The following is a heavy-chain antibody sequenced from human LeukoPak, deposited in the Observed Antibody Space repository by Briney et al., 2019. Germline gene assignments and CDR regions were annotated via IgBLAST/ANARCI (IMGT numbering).Heavy chain of an antibody. V-gene: IGHV3-48*03. CDR1: GFTFSSYE. Sequence: PGGSLRLSCAASGFTFSSYEMNWVRQAPGKGLEWVSYISSSGSTIYYADSVKGRFTISRDNAENSLYLQMNSLRAEDTAVYYCARGGGKYYDILTGYYSSPVDYWGQGTLVTVSS. CDR2: ISSSGSTI. CDR3: ARGGGKYYDILTGYYSSPVDY. D-gene: IGHD3-9*01. J-gene: IGHJ4*02.